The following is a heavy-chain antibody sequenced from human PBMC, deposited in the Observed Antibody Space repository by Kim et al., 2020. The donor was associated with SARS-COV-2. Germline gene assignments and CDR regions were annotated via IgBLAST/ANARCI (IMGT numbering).Heavy chain of an antibody. D-gene: IGHD5-18*01. CDR1: GGSISSYY. CDR3: ARVDTAMYYYYYGMDV. CDR2: IYYSGST. J-gene: IGHJ6*02. Sequence: SETLSLTCTVSGGSISSYYWSWIRQPPGKGLEWIGYIYYSGSTNYNPSLKSRVTISVDTSKNQFSLKLSSVTAADTAVYYCARVDTAMYYYYYGMDVWGQGTTVTVSS. V-gene: IGHV4-59*01.